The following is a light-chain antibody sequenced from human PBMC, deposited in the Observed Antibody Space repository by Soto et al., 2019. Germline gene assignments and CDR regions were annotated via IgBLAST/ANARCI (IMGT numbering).Light chain of an antibody. CDR3: QQYNNWTPWT. V-gene: IGKV3-15*01. CDR1: QSVSSN. J-gene: IGKJ1*01. Sequence: EVVMTQSPATLSVSPGERATLSCRASQSVSSNLAWYQQKPGQAPRLLIYGASTRATGSPARCSGSGSGTEFTLTITSLQSEDFAVDYCQQYNNWTPWTFGQGTKVEIK. CDR2: GAS.